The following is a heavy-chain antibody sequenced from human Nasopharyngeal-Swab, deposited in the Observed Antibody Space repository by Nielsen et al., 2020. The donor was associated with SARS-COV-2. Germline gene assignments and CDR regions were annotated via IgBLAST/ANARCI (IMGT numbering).Heavy chain of an antibody. CDR3: ARGTIVGYCSGGSCLRDGMDV. J-gene: IGHJ6*02. D-gene: IGHD2-15*01. Sequence: WIRQPPGKGLEWVSYISSSSSTIYYADSVEGRFTISRDNAKNSLYLQMNSLRAEDTAVYYCARGTIVGYCSGGSCLRDGMDVWGQGTTVTVSS. V-gene: IGHV3-48*04. CDR2: ISSSSSTI.